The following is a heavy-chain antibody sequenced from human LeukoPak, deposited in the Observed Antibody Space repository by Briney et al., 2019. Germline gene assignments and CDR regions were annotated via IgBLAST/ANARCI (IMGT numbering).Heavy chain of an antibody. D-gene: IGHD1-26*01. CDR3: ARLVGLLGDAFDI. J-gene: IGHJ3*02. CDR1: GGTFSSYA. CDR2: IIPIFGTA. Sequence: SVKVSCKASGGTFSSYAISWVRRAPGQGLEWMGGIIPIFGTANYAQKFQGRVTITADESTSTAYMELSSLRSEDTAVYYCARLVGLLGDAFDIWGQGTMVTVSS. V-gene: IGHV1-69*13.